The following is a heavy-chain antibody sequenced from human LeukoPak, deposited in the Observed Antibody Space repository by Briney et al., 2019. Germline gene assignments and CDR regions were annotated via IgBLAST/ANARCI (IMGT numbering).Heavy chain of an antibody. CDR2: IKQDGSEK. Sequence: GGSLRLSCAASGFTFSNYWMSWVRQAPGKGLEWVANIKQDGSEKCYVDSVKGRFTISRDNSKNTLYLQMNSLRAEDTAVYYCARVGPDYDFWSGPLFDPWGQGTLVTVSS. CDR1: GFTFSNYW. CDR3: ARVGPDYDFWSGPLFDP. J-gene: IGHJ5*02. V-gene: IGHV3-7*03. D-gene: IGHD3-3*01.